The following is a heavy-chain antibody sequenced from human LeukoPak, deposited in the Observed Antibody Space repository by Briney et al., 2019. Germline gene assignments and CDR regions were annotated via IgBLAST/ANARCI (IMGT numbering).Heavy chain of an antibody. J-gene: IGHJ3*02. D-gene: IGHD5-18*01. CDR1: GFTFKNCA. CDR2: ISDSGGST. V-gene: IGHV3-23*01. CDR3: AKDISGDTGMSNAFDI. Sequence: PGGPLRLSCVVSGFTFKNCAMSWVRQAPGKGLEWVSSISDSGGSTYYADSVKGRFTISRDNSKNTLYLQMNSLRAEDMALYYCAKDISGDTGMSNAFDIWGQGTMVTVSS.